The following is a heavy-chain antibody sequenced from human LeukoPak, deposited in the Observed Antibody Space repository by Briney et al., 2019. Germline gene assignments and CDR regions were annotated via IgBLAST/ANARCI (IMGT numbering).Heavy chain of an antibody. CDR3: ARDGQTSYYYGSGSLMDV. CDR2: INSDGSNT. CDR1: GFIFSNYW. D-gene: IGHD3-10*01. J-gene: IGHJ6*04. V-gene: IGHV3-74*01. Sequence: GGSLRLSCAASGFIFSNYWMHWVRQAPGKGLVWVSRINSDGSNTNYADSVKGRFTISRDNAKNSLYLQMNSLRAEDTAVYYCARDGQTSYYYGSGSLMDVWGKGTTVTVSS.